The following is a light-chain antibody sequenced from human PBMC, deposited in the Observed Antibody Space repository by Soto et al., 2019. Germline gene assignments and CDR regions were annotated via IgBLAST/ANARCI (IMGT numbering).Light chain of an antibody. Sequence: TQSAATLSVSPGERATLFCRASQRVSSSYLAWYQQKPGQAPRLLIYGASSRATGIPDRFSGSGSGTDFTLTISRLEPEDFAVYYCQQYGSSPSFGPGTKVD. CDR3: QQYGSSPS. CDR1: QRVSSSY. V-gene: IGKV3-20*01. CDR2: GAS. J-gene: IGKJ3*01.